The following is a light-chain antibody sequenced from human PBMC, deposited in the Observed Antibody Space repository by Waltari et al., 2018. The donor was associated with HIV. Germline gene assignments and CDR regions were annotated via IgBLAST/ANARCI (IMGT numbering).Light chain of an antibody. CDR1: SSDVGSYNP. Sequence: QSALTQPASVSGSPGQPITISCTGTSSDVGSYNPVSWYQQHPGKAPKRMIYEVSTRPSGVSNRFSGSKSGNTASLTISGLQAEDEADYYCCSYAGSSTYWVFGGGTKLTVL. J-gene: IGLJ3*02. V-gene: IGLV2-23*02. CDR3: CSYAGSSTYWV. CDR2: EVS.